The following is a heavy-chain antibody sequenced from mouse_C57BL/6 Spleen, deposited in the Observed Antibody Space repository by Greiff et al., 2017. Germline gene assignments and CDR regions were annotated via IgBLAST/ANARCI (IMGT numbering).Heavy chain of an antibody. D-gene: IGHD2-3*01. CDR2: ISSGGDYI. Sequence: EVQGVESGEGLVKPGGSLKLSCAASGFTFSSYAMSWVRQTPEKRLEWVAYISSGGDYIYYADTVKGRFTISRDNARNTLYLQRSSLKSEDTAMYYCTRVRRDGYYFSWFAYWGQGTLVTVSA. V-gene: IGHV5-9-1*02. J-gene: IGHJ3*01. CDR3: TRVRRDGYYFSWFAY. CDR1: GFTFSSYA.